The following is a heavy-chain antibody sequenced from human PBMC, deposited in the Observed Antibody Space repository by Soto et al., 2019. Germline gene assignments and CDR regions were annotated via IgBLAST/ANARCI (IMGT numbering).Heavy chain of an antibody. CDR3: AAYSHKGY. D-gene: IGHD3-16*01. CDR1: GFTVSTNY. J-gene: IGHJ4*02. CDR2: IYSGGST. V-gene: IGHV3-66*01. Sequence: EEQLVESGGDLVQPGGSLRLSCAASGFTVSTNYMSWVRQAPGKGLEWVSLIYSGGSTYYADYVKGRFTISRDSSKNTLYLQMNSLSAEDTARYYCAAYSHKGYWGQGTLVTVSS.